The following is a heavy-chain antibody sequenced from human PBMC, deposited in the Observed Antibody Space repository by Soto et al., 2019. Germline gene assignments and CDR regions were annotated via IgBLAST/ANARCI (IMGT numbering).Heavy chain of an antibody. CDR2: INVGSGIT. CDR3: AKETSIFGGGMDV. Sequence: ASVKVSCKTSGYTFNSYAMHWVRQAPGQGLEWMGWINVGSGITKYSQKLQGRVTITRDTSTSTAYMELSSLRSEDTAVYYCAKETSIFGGGMDVWGQGTTVTVSS. D-gene: IGHD3-3*01. CDR1: GYTFNSYA. V-gene: IGHV1-3*01. J-gene: IGHJ6*02.